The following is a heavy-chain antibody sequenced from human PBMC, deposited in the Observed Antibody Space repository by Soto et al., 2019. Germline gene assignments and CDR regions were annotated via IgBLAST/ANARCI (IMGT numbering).Heavy chain of an antibody. CDR1: EGYIGSGNYF. V-gene: IGHV4-30-4*01. CDR3: TQEFQGRVSMTRDTSTSSAYMELTRLRSDDTAVYYCARSSGSYSYYGMDV. J-gene: IGHJ6*02. Sequence: SETLSLTCNVTEGYIGSGNYFWSWIRQPPGKGLEWIGHIYYSGTTFYNPSLKSRVTISVDASKDQFSLKLTSVTAADTAIYYYTQEFQGRVSMTRDTSTSSAYMELTRLRSDDTAVYYCARSSGSYSYYGMDVWGQGTTVTSP. D-gene: IGHD1-26*01. CDR2: IYYSGTT.